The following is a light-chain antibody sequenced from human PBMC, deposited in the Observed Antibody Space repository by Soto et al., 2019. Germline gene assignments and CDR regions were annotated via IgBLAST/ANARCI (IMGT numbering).Light chain of an antibody. CDR3: QAYDYSLTAFV. V-gene: IGLV2-8*01. CDR1: SSDVGGYNY. Sequence: QSALTQPPSASGSPGQSVTISCTGTSSDVGGYNYVSWYQQHPGKAPKVIIYEVSKRPSGVPDRFSGSKSGSTASLTVSGLQAEDEADYYCQAYDYSLTAFVFGGGTKVTVL. J-gene: IGLJ3*02. CDR2: EVS.